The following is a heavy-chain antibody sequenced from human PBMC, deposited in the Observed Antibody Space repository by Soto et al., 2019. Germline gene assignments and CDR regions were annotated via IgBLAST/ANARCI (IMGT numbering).Heavy chain of an antibody. CDR2: IYSGGST. Sequence: GGSLRLSCAASGVTVSSNYMSWVRQAPGKGLEWVSVIYSGGSTYYADSVKGRFTISRHNSKNTLYLQMNSLRAEDTAVYYCARSYGDYPLDAFDIWGQGTMVTVSS. CDR3: ARSYGDYPLDAFDI. J-gene: IGHJ3*02. D-gene: IGHD4-17*01. CDR1: GVTVSSNY. V-gene: IGHV3-53*04.